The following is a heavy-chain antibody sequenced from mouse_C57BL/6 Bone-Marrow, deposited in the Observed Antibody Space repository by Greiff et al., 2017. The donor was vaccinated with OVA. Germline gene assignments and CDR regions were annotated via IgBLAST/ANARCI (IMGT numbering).Heavy chain of an antibody. CDR3: AIDWRLRRGRFAY. CDR2: ISDGGGYT. Sequence: EVKLVESGGGLVKPGASLKLSCEASGFTFSSYAMSWVRQTPEKRLEWVATISDGGGYTSYTDNVKGRFTISRDNAKNNLYLQMSHLKSEDTAIYYCAIDWRLRRGRFAYWGQGTLVTVSA. D-gene: IGHD2-4*01. V-gene: IGHV5-4*01. J-gene: IGHJ3*01. CDR1: GFTFSSYA.